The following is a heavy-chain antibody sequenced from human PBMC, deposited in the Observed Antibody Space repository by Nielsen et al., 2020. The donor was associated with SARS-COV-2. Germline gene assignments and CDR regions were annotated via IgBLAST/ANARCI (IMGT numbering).Heavy chain of an antibody. J-gene: IGHJ4*02. V-gene: IGHV3-11*04. Sequence: LKISCAASGFFFSEYYMGWVRQAPGKGLEWVSYISSSASTIYYADSVRGRFTISRDNARNSLYLQMDSLRVDDTALYYCGGASAGCWGQGTLVTVSS. CDR2: ISSSASTI. CDR3: GGASAGC. CDR1: GFFFSEYY. D-gene: IGHD6-13*01.